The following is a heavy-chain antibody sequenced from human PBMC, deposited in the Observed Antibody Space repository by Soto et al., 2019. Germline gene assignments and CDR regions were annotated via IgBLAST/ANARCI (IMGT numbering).Heavy chain of an antibody. CDR1: GGSISSGDYY. CDR2: IYYSGST. Sequence: QEQLQESGPGLVKPSQTLSLTCTVSGGSISSGDYYWSWIRQPPGKGLEWIGYIYYSGSTYYNPSLKSRVTISVDTSKNQFSLKLSSVTAADTAVHYCARESGYSYGPVDYWGQGTLVTVSS. V-gene: IGHV4-30-4*01. D-gene: IGHD5-18*01. CDR3: ARESGYSYGPVDY. J-gene: IGHJ4*02.